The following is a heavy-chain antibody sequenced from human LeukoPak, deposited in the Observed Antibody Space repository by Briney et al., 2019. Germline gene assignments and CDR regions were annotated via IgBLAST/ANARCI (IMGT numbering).Heavy chain of an antibody. Sequence: GGSLRLSCAASGFTFSSYAMHWVRQAPGKGLEWVAVISYDGSNKYYADSVKGRFTISRDNSKNTLYLQMNSLRTEDTAVHYCAPPRNYFDPWGQGTLVIVSS. CDR2: ISYDGSNK. CDR3: APPRNYFDP. V-gene: IGHV3-30-3*01. J-gene: IGHJ5*02. CDR1: GFTFSSYA. D-gene: IGHD4-11*01.